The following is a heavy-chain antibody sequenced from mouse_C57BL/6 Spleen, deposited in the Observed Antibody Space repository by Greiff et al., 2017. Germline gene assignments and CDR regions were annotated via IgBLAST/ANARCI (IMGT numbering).Heavy chain of an antibody. CDR2: INPNNGGT. V-gene: IGHV1-26*01. CDR3: ARGSTWFAY. CDR1: GYTFTDSY. J-gene: IGHJ3*01. Sequence: VQLQQSGPELVKPGASVKISCKASGYTFTDSYMNWVKQSHGKSLEWIGDINPNNGGTSYNQKFKGKATLTVDKTSSTTYMELRSLTSEDSAVYYCARGSTWFAYWGQGTLVTVSA.